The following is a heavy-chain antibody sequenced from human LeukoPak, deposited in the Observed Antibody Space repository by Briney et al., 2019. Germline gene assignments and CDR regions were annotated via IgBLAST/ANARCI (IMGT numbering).Heavy chain of an antibody. D-gene: IGHD2-2*01. CDR2: TYYRSTWYN. J-gene: IGHJ5*02. CDR1: GDIVSSNSVT. CDR3: ARRLTQYDCFDP. V-gene: IGHV6-1*01. Sequence: SSQTLSLTCAISGDIVSSNSVTGNWIRQSPSRGLEWLGRTYYRSTWYNDYAVSVRGRITVNPDTSKNQFSLHLNSVTPEDTAVYYCARRLTQYDCFDPWGQGILVTVSS.